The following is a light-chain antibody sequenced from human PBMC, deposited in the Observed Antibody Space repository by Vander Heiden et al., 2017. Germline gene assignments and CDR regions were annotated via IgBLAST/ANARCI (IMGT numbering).Light chain of an antibody. CDR2: GAF. CDR1: QSISTY. V-gene: IGKV1-39*01. CDR3: QQSYITLAWT. Sequence: DIQMTQSPSSLSASVGDRVTIPCRASQSISTYLNWYQQKPGQAPKVLIYGAFILESGVPSRFSGSGSGTDFTLTISSLQPEDFGTYYCQQSYITLAWTLGQGTKVEIK. J-gene: IGKJ1*01.